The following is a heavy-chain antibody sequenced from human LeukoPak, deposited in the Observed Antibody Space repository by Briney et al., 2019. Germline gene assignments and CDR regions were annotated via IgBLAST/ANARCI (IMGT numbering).Heavy chain of an antibody. CDR3: ARDRYGDYSADS. CDR1: GFTFSNSA. D-gene: IGHD4-17*01. J-gene: IGHJ4*02. Sequence: GGSLRLSCAASGFTFSNSAMGWVRQAPGEGLGWVSTSVRGDNRYYADSVQGRLTLFRDNSTSTVSLQMNRLRAEHGAVYSCARDRYGDYSADSWGQGTLVTVSS. V-gene: IGHV3-23*01. CDR2: TSVRGDNR.